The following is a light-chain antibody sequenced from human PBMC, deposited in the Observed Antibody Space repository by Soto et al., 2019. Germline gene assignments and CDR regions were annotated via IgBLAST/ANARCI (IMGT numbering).Light chain of an antibody. V-gene: IGLV2-14*01. CDR1: SSDVGGYNY. Sequence: QSVLTQLASVSGSPGQSITISCTGTSSDVGGYNYVSRYNLHPGKAPNLMIYEVSDRPSGVSKRCSCSKSGNTASLTISGLQAEDEADYYCSSYTISSTYVFGTGTKVTVL. CDR2: EVS. J-gene: IGLJ1*01. CDR3: SSYTISSTYV.